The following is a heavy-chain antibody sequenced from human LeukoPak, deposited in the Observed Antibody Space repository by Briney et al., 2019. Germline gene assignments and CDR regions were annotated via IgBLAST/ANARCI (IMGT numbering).Heavy chain of an antibody. D-gene: IGHD3-3*01. CDR3: ARERGNYDFWSAISYYYYYMDV. CDR1: GFTFSSYW. CDR2: IKQDGSEK. Sequence: GGSLRLSCAASGFTFSSYWMSWVRQAPGKGLEWVANIKQDGSEKYYVDSVKGRFTISRDNAKNSLYLQMNSLRAEDTAVYYCARERGNYDFWSAISYYYYYMDVWGKGTTVTVSS. V-gene: IGHV3-7*01. J-gene: IGHJ6*03.